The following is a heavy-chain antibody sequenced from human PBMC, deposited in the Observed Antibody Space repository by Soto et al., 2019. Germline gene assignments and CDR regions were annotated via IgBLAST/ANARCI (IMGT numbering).Heavy chain of an antibody. V-gene: IGHV3-30*18. CDR1: GFTFSSYG. Sequence: GGSLRLSCAASGFTFSSYGMHWVRQAPGKGLEWVAVISYDGSNKYYADSVKGRFTISRDNSKNTLYLQMNSLRAEDTAVYYCAKNRGSGWYYFDYWGQGTLVTVSS. CDR3: AKNRGSGWYYFDY. J-gene: IGHJ4*02. CDR2: ISYDGSNK. D-gene: IGHD6-19*01.